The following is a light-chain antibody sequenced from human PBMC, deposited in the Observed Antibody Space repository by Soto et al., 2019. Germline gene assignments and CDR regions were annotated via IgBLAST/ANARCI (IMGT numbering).Light chain of an antibody. J-gene: IGKJ2*01. V-gene: IGKV3-20*01. CDR1: HSVSISS. CDR2: GAS. CDR3: QQYCISHPYT. Sequence: EIVLTQSPGTLSLSPGERATLSCRASHSVSISSLAWYQQKPGQAPRLLISGASSRATGIPDRFSGSGSGTELNLTIRRLEPEDFALYYCQQYCISHPYTFGKGPKLESK.